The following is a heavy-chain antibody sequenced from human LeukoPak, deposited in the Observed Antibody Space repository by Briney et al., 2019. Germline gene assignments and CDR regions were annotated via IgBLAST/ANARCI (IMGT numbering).Heavy chain of an antibody. CDR3: ARDRSYGGNSQWYFDL. Sequence: PGGSLRLSCAASGFTFSSYWMSWVRQAPGKGLEWVANIKQDGSEKYYVDSVKGRFTISRDNAKNSLYLQMNSLRAEDTAVYYCARDRSYGGNSQWYFDLWGRGTLVTVSS. J-gene: IGHJ2*01. V-gene: IGHV3-7*01. D-gene: IGHD4-23*01. CDR2: IKQDGSEK. CDR1: GFTFSSYW.